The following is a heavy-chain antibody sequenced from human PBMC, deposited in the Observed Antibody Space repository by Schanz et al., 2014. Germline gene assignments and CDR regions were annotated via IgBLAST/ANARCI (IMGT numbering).Heavy chain of an antibody. Sequence: QLQLVQSGAEVKKPGSSVKVSCKLSGGTFSSYTISWMRQAPGQGLEWMGRIVPIAGITNYAQRFQGRVTFTADKSTSTAYMELSSLRYEDTALYYCARGTMPGTFDIWGQGTMVTVSS. CDR1: GGTFSSYT. CDR3: ARGTMPGTFDI. J-gene: IGHJ3*02. V-gene: IGHV1-69*02. D-gene: IGHD2-2*01. CDR2: IVPIAGIT.